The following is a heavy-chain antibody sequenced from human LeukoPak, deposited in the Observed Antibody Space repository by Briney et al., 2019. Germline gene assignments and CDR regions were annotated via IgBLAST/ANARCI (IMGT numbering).Heavy chain of an antibody. CDR1: GFTFSVYT. CDR2: ISSYGDNT. J-gene: IGHJ4*02. Sequence: PGGSLRLSCVASGFTFSVYTMHWVPHARGKGLEYVSAISSYGDNTYYANSMKGRFTISRDNPKNTLYLQMGSLRADDMAVYYCARATNSYGGNSYFWGQGTLVTVSS. V-gene: IGHV3-64*01. D-gene: IGHD4-23*01. CDR3: ARATNSYGGNSYF.